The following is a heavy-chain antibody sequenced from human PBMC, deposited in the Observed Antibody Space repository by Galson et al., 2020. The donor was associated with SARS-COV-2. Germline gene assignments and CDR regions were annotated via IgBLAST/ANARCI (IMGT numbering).Heavy chain of an antibody. CDR1: GYMFSSYW. Sequence: GESLKISCKAYGYMFSSYWIGWVRQMPGKGLEWMGIIYPGDSDTRYSPSFQGQVTISADESISTAYLQWNSLKASDTAIYYCARDADQSGGDWFDVWGQGTLVTVSS. V-gene: IGHV5-51*01. CDR3: ARDADQSGGDWFDV. CDR2: IYPGDSDT. J-gene: IGHJ5*02. D-gene: IGHD3-10*01.